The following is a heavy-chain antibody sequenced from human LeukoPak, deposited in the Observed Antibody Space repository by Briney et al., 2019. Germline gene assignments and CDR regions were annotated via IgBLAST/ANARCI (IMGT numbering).Heavy chain of an antibody. Sequence: GGSLRLSCAASGFTLSSNYMSWVRQAPGKGLEWVSVIYSGGSTYYPDSVKGRFTISRDNSKNTLYLQMNSLRAEDTAVYYCARDLYSSGWIRDYWGQGTLVTVAS. D-gene: IGHD6-19*01. CDR1: GFTLSSNY. CDR3: ARDLYSSGWIRDY. J-gene: IGHJ4*02. CDR2: IYSGGST. V-gene: IGHV3-53*01.